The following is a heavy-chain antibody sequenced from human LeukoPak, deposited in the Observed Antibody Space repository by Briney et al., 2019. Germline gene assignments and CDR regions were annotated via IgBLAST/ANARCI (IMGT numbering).Heavy chain of an antibody. CDR3: ARHGTSGIYRRPFDI. CDR2: IYYTGST. J-gene: IGHJ3*02. Sequence: KPSETLSLTCSVSGGSISSLYWSWIRQPPGKGLEWIGYIYYTGSTNYNPSLKSRVTMFVDMSKNQFSLRLSSVTAADTAVYYCARHGTSGIYRRPFDIWGQGTMVTVSS. CDR1: GGSISSLY. D-gene: IGHD1-26*01. V-gene: IGHV4-59*08.